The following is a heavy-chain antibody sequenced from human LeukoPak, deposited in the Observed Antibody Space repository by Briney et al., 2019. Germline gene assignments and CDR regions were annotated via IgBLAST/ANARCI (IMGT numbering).Heavy chain of an antibody. CDR1: GYTFSSYG. J-gene: IGHJ4*02. V-gene: IGHV3-33*01. Sequence: GMTVRLSCAVSGYTFSSYGMLWARQAPGRGVERVGVTRYEERNKHYAASMKGPFTGSRYNSKNRVYLQMKSVSAEETAVYYCASSLWEWGQGTLVTVSS. D-gene: IGHD1-26*01. CDR3: ASSLWE. CDR2: TRYEERNK.